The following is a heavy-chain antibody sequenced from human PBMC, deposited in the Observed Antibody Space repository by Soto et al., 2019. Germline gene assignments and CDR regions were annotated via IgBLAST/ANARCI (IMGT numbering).Heavy chain of an antibody. J-gene: IGHJ6*02. V-gene: IGHV1-69*12. CDR1: GGTFSSYA. CDR2: IIPIFGTA. D-gene: IGHD3-16*01. CDR3: ARARDLTPITPYGMDV. Sequence: QVQLVQSGAEVKKPGSSVKVSCKASGGTFSSYAISWVRQAPGQGLEWMGGIIPIFGTANDAQKFQGRVTITADESTSTAYMERSSLRSEDTAVYYCARARDLTPITPYGMDVWGQGTTVTVSS.